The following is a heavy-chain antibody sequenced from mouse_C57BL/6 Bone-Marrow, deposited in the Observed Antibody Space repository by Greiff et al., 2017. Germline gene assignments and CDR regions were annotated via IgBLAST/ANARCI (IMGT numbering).Heavy chain of an antibody. D-gene: IGHD1-1*01. Sequence: DVKLQESGGGLVQSGRSLRLSCATSGFTFSDFYLEWVRQAPGKGLVWFAASRNKANDYTTEYSASVKGRFIVSRDTSQSILYIQMNALRAEDAATDYCARDAPVYYYGSSYVDWYFDVWGTGTTVTVSS. CDR3: ARDAPVYYYGSSYVDWYFDV. V-gene: IGHV7-1*01. CDR2: SRNKANDYTT. J-gene: IGHJ1*03. CDR1: GFTFSDFY.